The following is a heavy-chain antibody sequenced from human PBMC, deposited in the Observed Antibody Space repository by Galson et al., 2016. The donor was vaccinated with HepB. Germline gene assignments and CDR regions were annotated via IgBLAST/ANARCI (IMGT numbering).Heavy chain of an antibody. Sequence: ETLSLTCTVSGGSISSYYWTWIRQPPGKGLEWIGYKSYSGSTNYNPSLKSRVTTSVDTSKNQFSLKLSSVTAADTAVYYCARQKAVFALYYVDYWGQGTLVTVSS. V-gene: IGHV4-59*08. J-gene: IGHJ4*02. CDR3: ARQKAVFALYYVDY. CDR2: KSYSGST. CDR1: GGSISSYY.